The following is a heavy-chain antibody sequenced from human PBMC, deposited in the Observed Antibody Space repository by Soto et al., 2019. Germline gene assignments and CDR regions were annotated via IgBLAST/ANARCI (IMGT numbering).Heavy chain of an antibody. J-gene: IGHJ4*02. D-gene: IGHD3-3*01. V-gene: IGHV2-5*02. CDR2: IYLDDDK. CDR3: AHRVLRTVFGLVTTTAIYFDF. CDR1: GFSLTTSGAG. Sequence: QITLNESGPTQVKPRQTLTLTCTFSGFSLTTSGAGVGWIRQSPGKAPEWLALIYLDDDKRYSPALKSRLTITKDTSKPQVVLTMAALDPADTATYYCAHRVLRTVFGLVTTTAIYFDFWGQGNPVAVSS.